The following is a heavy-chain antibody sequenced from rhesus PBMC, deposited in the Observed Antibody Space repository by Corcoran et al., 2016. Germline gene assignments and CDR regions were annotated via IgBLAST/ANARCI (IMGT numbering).Heavy chain of an antibody. CDR3: ATAYEYNNYVPLDY. Sequence: QVQLQESGPGLVKPSETLSLTCAVSGGSISRNYWSWIRQSPGKGLEWIGDIYVGSGNTIYNPYLKSRGTIARDTSKNQFSLKLSSMTAADTAVYYCATAYEYNNYVPLDYWGQGVLVTVSS. J-gene: IGHJ4*01. D-gene: IGHD4-23*01. V-gene: IGHV4-147*01. CDR2: IYVGSGNT. CDR1: GGSISRNY.